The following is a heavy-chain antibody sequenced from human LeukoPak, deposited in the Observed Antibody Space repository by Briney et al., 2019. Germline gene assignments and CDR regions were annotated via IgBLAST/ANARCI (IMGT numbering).Heavy chain of an antibody. V-gene: IGHV3-53*01. CDR1: GFTFSSYG. J-gene: IGHJ4*02. D-gene: IGHD5-18*01. CDR3: ARAGLVDTAMANDY. CDR2: IYSGGST. Sequence: QPGRSLRLSCAASGFTFSSYGMHWVRQAPGKGLEWVSVIYSGGSTYYADSVKGRFTISRDNSKNTLYLQMNSLRAEDTAVYYCARAGLVDTAMANDYWGQGTLVTVSS.